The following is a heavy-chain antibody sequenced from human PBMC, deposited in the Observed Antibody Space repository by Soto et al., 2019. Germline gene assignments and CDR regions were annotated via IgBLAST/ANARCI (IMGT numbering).Heavy chain of an antibody. CDR2: IVVGSGNT. CDR3: ATFKWNLRGMDV. Sequence: SVKVYCKASGFTFTSCAGQCGRQARGQRLEWIGWIVVGSGNTNYAQKFQERVTITRDMSTSTAYMELSSLRSEDTAVYYCATFKWNLRGMDVWGQGTTVTVSS. J-gene: IGHJ6*02. D-gene: IGHD1-20*01. V-gene: IGHV1-58*01. CDR1: GFTFTSCA.